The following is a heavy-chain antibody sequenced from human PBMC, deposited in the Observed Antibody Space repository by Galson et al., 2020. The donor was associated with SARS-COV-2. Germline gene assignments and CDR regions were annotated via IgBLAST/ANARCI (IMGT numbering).Heavy chain of an antibody. J-gene: IGHJ6*02. Sequence: SVKVSCKASGGTFSSYAISWVRQAPGQGLEWMGGIIPIFGTANYAQKFQGRVTITADESTSTAYMELSSLRSEDTAVYYCARASFVVVPAAMNFYYGMDVWGQGTTVTVSS. V-gene: IGHV1-69*13. CDR2: IIPIFGTA. D-gene: IGHD2-2*01. CDR1: GGTFSSYA. CDR3: ARASFVVVPAAMNFYYGMDV.